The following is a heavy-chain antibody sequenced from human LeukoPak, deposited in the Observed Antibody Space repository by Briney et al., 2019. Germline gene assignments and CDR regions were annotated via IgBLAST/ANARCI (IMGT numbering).Heavy chain of an antibody. D-gene: IGHD6-19*01. CDR1: GFTLSSYG. V-gene: IGHV3-30*18. CDR3: AKSGVSGWYYFDY. J-gene: IGHJ4*02. CDR2: ISYDGSNK. Sequence: GRSLRLSCAASGFTLSSYGMHWVRQAPGKGLEWVAVISYDGSNKYYADSVKGRFTISRDNSKNTLYLQMNSLRAEDTAVYYCAKSGVSGWYYFDYWGQGTLVTVSS.